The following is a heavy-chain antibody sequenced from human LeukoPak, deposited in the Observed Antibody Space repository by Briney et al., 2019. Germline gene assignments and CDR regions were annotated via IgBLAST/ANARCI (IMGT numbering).Heavy chain of an antibody. D-gene: IGHD7-27*01. CDR3: ARDGSMLGSDAFDI. CDR2: IWYDGSNK. Sequence: PGGSLRLSCAASGFTFSSYGMHWVRQAPGKGLEWVAVIWYDGSNKYYADSVKGRFTISRDNSKNTLYLQMNSLRAGDTAVHYCARDGSMLGSDAFDIWGQGTMVTVSS. CDR1: GFTFSSYG. J-gene: IGHJ3*02. V-gene: IGHV3-33*01.